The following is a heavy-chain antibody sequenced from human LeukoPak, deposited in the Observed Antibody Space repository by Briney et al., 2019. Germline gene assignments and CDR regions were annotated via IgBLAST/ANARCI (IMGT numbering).Heavy chain of an antibody. V-gene: IGHV3-30*04. CDR1: GFTFSSYA. J-gene: IGHJ4*02. Sequence: AGGSLSLSCAASGFTFSSYAMHWVRQAPGKGLEWVAVISYDGSNKYYADSVKGRFTISRDNSKNTLYLQMNSLRAEDTAVYYCARVAGASYSSGWGLGDYWGQGTLVTVSS. CDR3: ARVAGASYSSGWGLGDY. CDR2: ISYDGSNK. D-gene: IGHD6-19*01.